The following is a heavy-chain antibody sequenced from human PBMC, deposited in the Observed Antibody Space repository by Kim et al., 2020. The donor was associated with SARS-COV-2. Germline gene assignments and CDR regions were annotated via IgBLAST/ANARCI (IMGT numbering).Heavy chain of an antibody. V-gene: IGHV4-34*01. CDR3: ARGIYYYGSGSHGRLDY. D-gene: IGHD3-10*01. J-gene: IGHJ4*02. CDR1: GGSFSGYY. Sequence: SETLSLTCAVYGGSFSGYYWSWIRQPPGKGLEWIGEINHSGSTNYNPSLKSRVTISVDTSKNQFSLKLSSVTAADTAVYYCARGIYYYGSGSHGRLDYWGQGTLVTVSS. CDR2: INHSGST.